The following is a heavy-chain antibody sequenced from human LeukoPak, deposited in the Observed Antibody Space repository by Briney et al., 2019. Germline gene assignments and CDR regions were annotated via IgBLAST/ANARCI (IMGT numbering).Heavy chain of an antibody. D-gene: IGHD6-19*01. Sequence: SETLSLTCAVSGGSISSSNWWSWVRQPPGKGLEWIGEIYHSGSTNYNPSLKSRVTISVDTSKNQFSLKLSSVTAADTAVYYCASGSLGGWSYSWFDPWGQGTLVTVSS. V-gene: IGHV4-4*02. J-gene: IGHJ5*02. CDR2: IYHSGST. CDR3: ASGSLGGWSYSWFDP. CDR1: GGSISSSNW.